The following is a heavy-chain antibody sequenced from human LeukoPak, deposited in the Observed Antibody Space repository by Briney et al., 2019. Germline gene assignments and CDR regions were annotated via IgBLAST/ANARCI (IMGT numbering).Heavy chain of an antibody. CDR1: GFIFSNYW. CDR3: AELGITMIGGV. J-gene: IGHJ6*04. Sequence: GGSLRLSCAASGFIFSNYWMHWVRQVPGKGLVWVSRINSDGTSSSYADSVKGRFTISRDNAKNTLYLQMNSLRAEDTAVYYCAELGITMIGGVWGKGTTVTISS. CDR2: INSDGTSS. V-gene: IGHV3-74*01. D-gene: IGHD3-10*02.